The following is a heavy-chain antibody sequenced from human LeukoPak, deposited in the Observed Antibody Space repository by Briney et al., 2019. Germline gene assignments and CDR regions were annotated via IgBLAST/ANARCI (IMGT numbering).Heavy chain of an antibody. D-gene: IGHD3-9*01. CDR2: ISGSGGST. CDR1: GFTFSSYA. V-gene: IGHV3-23*01. CDR3: ARDHDWAFDL. Sequence: QAGGSLRLSCAASGFTFSSYAMSWVRQAPGKGLEWVSAISGSGGSTYYADSVKGRFTISRDNPKKSLHLQMNALRYEDTAIYYCARDHDWAFDLWGQGTLVTVSS. J-gene: IGHJ4*02.